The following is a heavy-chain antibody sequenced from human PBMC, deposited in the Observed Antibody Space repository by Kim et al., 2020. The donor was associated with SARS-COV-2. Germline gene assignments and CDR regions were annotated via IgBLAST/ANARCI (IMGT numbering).Heavy chain of an antibody. J-gene: IGHJ4*02. Sequence: SETLSLTCAVYGGSFSGYYWSWIRQPPGKGLEWIGEINHSGSTNYNPSLKSRVTISVDTSKNQFSLKLSSVTAADTAVYYCARGFKSSSWEKDDYWGQGTLVTVSS. CDR2: INHSGST. D-gene: IGHD6-13*01. V-gene: IGHV4-34*01. CDR3: ARGFKSSSWEKDDY. CDR1: GGSFSGYY.